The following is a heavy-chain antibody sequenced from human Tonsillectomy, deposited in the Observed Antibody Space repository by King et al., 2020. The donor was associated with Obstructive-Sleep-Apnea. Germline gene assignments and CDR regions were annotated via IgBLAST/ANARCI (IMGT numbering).Heavy chain of an antibody. D-gene: IGHD2-2*01. CDR2: INQDGTDK. V-gene: IGHV3-7*01. J-gene: IGHJ5*02. Sequence: DVQLVESGGGLVQPGGSLRLSCAASGFTFSTYWMGWVRQAPGKGLEWAANINQDGTDKDYVDSVKGRFSISRDNAKNSLYLQMNSLRVEDTAIYYCVRTDXCXXTSXXTDXXXXXXXGILVTVSS. CDR1: GFTFSTYW. CDR3: VRTDXCXXTSXXTDXXXX.